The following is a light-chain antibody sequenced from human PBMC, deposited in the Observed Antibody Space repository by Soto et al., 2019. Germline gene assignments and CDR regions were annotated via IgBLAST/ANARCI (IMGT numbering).Light chain of an antibody. V-gene: IGLV1-51*01. CDR3: GTWYRSLTAGV. CDR2: DNN. Sequence: QSVLTQPPSVSAAPGQKVTISCSGSTSNIGSSYVSWYQQFPGTAPKLLIYDNNKRPSEIPDRFSGSKSGTSATLDITGLQTGDEADYYCGTWYRSLTAGVFGGGTKLTVL. CDR1: TSNIGSSY. J-gene: IGLJ2*01.